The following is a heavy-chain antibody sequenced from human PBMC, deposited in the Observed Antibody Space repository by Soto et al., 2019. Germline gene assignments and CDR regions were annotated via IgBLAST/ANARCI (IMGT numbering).Heavy chain of an antibody. CDR3: AKDDRDIVVVPAALPPYYYYGMDV. J-gene: IGHJ6*02. CDR1: GFTFSSYG. V-gene: IGHV3-30*18. CDR2: ISYDGSNK. D-gene: IGHD2-2*02. Sequence: PGESLRLCCAASGFTFSSYGMHGGRQAPGKGLEWVAVISYDGSNKYYADSVKGRFTISRDNSKNTLYLQMNSLRAEDTAVYYCAKDDRDIVVVPAALPPYYYYGMDVWGQGTTVTVSS.